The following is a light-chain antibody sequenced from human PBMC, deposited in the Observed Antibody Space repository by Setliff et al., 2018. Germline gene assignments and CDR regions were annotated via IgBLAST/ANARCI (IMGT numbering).Light chain of an antibody. CDR2: DVT. J-gene: IGLJ1*01. Sequence: QSALTQPASVSESPGQSITISCTGTSSDVGYYNFVSWYQQHPGKAPKLMIYDVTDRPSGISNRFSGSKSGNTASLTISGLQAEDEADYYCTSYTTSDSVVFGTGTKGTVL. CDR1: SSDVGYYNF. CDR3: TSYTTSDSVV. V-gene: IGLV2-14*03.